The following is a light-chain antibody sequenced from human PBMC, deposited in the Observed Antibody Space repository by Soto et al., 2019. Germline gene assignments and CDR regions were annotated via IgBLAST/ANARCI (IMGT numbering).Light chain of an antibody. J-gene: IGLJ1*01. CDR1: SSNIGAGYD. CDR2: GNS. Sequence: QSVLTQPPSVSGAPGQRVTISCTGSSSNIGAGYDVYWYQHLPGTAPKLLIYGNSNRPSGVPDRFSGSKSGTSASLAITGLQAEDEAHYYCQSYDTSLSAPDVFGTGTKLTVL. CDR3: QSYDTSLSAPDV. V-gene: IGLV1-40*01.